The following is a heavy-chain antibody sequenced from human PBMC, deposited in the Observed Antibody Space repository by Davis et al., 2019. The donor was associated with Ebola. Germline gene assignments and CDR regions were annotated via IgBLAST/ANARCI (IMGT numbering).Heavy chain of an antibody. CDR3: TTVGQLGLDY. J-gene: IGHJ4*02. CDR1: GFTFSVYY. CDR2: IKSKTDGGTT. D-gene: IGHD6-13*01. V-gene: IGHV3-15*01. Sequence: GSLRLSCAASGFTFSVYYMSWVRQAPVKGLEWVGRIKSKTDGGTTDYAAPVKGRFTISRDDSKNTLYLQMNSLKTEDTAVYYCTTVGQLGLDYWGQGTLVTVSS.